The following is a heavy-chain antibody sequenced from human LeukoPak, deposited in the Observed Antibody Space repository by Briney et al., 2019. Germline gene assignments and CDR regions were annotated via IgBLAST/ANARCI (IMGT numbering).Heavy chain of an antibody. V-gene: IGHV4-34*01. CDR2: INHSGST. CDR3: ASTERCSTTCPLDY. CDR1: GGSFRGYY. D-gene: IGHD2-2*01. Sequence: AAETLSLTCAAYGGSFRGYYWSWIRQPPGKGLEWIGEINHSGSTNYNPSLKSRVTISLDTSMKKFSLKLNSVTAADTAVYYCASTERCSTTCPLDYWGQGTLVTVSS. J-gene: IGHJ4*02.